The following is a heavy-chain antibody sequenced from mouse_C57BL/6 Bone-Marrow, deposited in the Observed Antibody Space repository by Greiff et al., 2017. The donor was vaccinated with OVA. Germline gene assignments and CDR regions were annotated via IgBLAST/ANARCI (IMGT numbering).Heavy chain of an antibody. J-gene: IGHJ3*01. CDR2: ISYSGST. V-gene: IGHV3-8*01. D-gene: IGHD1-1*01. Sequence: EVMLVESGPGLAKPSQPLSLTCSVPGYSINSDYWNWIRKFPGNKLEYMGYISYSGSTYYNPSLKSRISITRDTSKNQYYLQLNSVTTEDTATYYCASSGSSYGGFAYWGQGTLVTVSA. CDR1: GYSINSDY. CDR3: ASSGSSYGGFAY.